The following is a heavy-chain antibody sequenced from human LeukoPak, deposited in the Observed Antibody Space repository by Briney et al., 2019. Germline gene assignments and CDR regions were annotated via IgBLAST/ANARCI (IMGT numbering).Heavy chain of an antibody. CDR1: GYTFTGYY. D-gene: IGHD3-3*01. Sequence: ASVKVSCKASGYTFTGYYMHWVRQAPGQGLEWMGWINPNSGGTNYAQKFQGRVTMTRDTSISTAYMELSSLRSDDTAVYYCARELDFWSGLDYWGQGTLVTVSS. CDR2: INPNSGGT. J-gene: IGHJ4*02. CDR3: ARELDFWSGLDY. V-gene: IGHV1-2*02.